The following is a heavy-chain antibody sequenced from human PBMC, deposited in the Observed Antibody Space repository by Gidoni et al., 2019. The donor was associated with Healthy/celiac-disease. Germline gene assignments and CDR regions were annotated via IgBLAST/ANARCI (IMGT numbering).Heavy chain of an antibody. CDR1: GYTFTGYY. Sequence: QVQLVQSGAEVQKPGASVKVSCTASGYTFTGYYMHWVRQAPGQGLEWMGWINPNSGGTNYAQKFQGRVTMTRDTSISTAYMELSRLRSDDTAVYYCARDRFGDRGAFDIWGQGTMVTVSS. D-gene: IGHD3-10*01. V-gene: IGHV1-2*02. CDR2: INPNSGGT. CDR3: ARDRFGDRGAFDI. J-gene: IGHJ3*02.